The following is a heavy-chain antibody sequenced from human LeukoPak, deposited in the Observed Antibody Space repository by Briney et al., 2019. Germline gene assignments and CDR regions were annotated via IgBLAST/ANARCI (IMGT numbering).Heavy chain of an antibody. CDR3: ARHGYCSGGSCYWDY. CDR2: IYYSGST. D-gene: IGHD2-15*01. J-gene: IGHJ4*02. CDR1: GGSISPYY. Sequence: RPSETLSLTCIVSGGSISPYYWSWIGHPPGSGLEGIAYIYYSGSTSYNPSLKSRVAISVDTSNNEVSLKLSSVTAADTAVYYCARHGYCSGGSCYWDYWGQGTLVTVSS. V-gene: IGHV4-59*08.